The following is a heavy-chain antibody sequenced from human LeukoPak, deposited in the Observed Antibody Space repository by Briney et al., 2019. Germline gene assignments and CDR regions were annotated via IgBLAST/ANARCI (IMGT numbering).Heavy chain of an antibody. D-gene: IGHD3-22*01. CDR2: ISSSGSTI. CDR1: GFTFSDYY. Sequence: PGGSLRLSCAASGFTFSDYYMSWIRQAPGKGLEWVSYISSSGSTIYYADSVKGRFTISRDTAKNSLYLQMNSLRAEDTAVYYCARVHYDSSGYYDDYWGQGTLVTVSS. V-gene: IGHV3-11*04. J-gene: IGHJ4*02. CDR3: ARVHYDSSGYYDDY.